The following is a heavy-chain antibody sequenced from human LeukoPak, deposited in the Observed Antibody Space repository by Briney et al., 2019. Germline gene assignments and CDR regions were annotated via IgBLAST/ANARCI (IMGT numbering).Heavy chain of an antibody. D-gene: IGHD3-10*01. Sequence: GASVKVSCKASGYTFTSYGISWVRQAPGQGLEWMGWISAYNGNTNYAQKLQGRVTMTTDTSTSTAYMELRSLRSDDTAVYYCARDMVRGVITPSDAFDIWGQGTMVTVSP. V-gene: IGHV1-18*01. J-gene: IGHJ3*02. CDR1: GYTFTSYG. CDR3: ARDMVRGVITPSDAFDI. CDR2: ISAYNGNT.